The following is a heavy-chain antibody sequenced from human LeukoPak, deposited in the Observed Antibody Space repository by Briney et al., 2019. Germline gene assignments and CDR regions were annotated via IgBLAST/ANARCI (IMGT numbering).Heavy chain of an antibody. CDR2: IYYSGST. CDR3: ARVSLALVGVGWSGYYGNWFDP. Sequence: SETLSLTCTVSGGSISSSSYYWGWLRQPPGKGLEWIGSIYYSGSTYYNPSLKSRVTISVDTSKNQFSLKLSSVTAADTAVYYCARVSLALVGVGWSGYYGNWFDPWGQGTLVTVSS. CDR1: GGSISSSSYY. D-gene: IGHD3-3*01. V-gene: IGHV4-39*07. J-gene: IGHJ5*02.